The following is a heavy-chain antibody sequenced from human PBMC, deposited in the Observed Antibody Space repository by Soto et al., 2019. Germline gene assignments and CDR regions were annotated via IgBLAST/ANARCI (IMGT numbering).Heavy chain of an antibody. V-gene: IGHV3-30*18. CDR3: AKGHHSSSWYFDY. J-gene: IGHJ4*02. CDR1: GFTFGGYG. CDR2: ISYDGSNK. D-gene: IGHD6-13*01. Sequence: VQLVESGGGLVQTGGSLRLSCAASGFTFGGYGMHWVRQAPGKGLEWVAVISYDGSNKYYADSVKGRFTISRDNSKNTLYLQMNSLRAEDTAVYYCAKGHHSSSWYFDYWGQGTLVTVSS.